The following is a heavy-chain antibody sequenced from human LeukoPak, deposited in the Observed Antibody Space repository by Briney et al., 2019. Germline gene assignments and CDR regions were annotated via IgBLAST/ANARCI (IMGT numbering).Heavy chain of an antibody. CDR1: GFTFSDYN. CDR2: ISGAGRSI. Sequence: GGSLRLSCAASGFTFSDYNMNWVRQAPGKGLEWVSVISGAGRSIYYADSVKGRFTISRDNSKNTLYLQMNSLRADDTAVYYCAKRSGGPSPFDYWGQGALVTVSS. V-gene: IGHV3-23*01. D-gene: IGHD3-3*01. J-gene: IGHJ4*02. CDR3: AKRSGGPSPFDY.